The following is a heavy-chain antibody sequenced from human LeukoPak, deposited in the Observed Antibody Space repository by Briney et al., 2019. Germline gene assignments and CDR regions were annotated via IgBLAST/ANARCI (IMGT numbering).Heavy chain of an antibody. Sequence: PGRSLRRSCAASGFTFSSYAMHWVRQAPGKGLEWVAVISYDGSNKYYADSVKGRFTISRDNSKNTLYLQMNSLRAEDTAVYYCASAYYYDSSGTFDYWGQGTLVTVSS. D-gene: IGHD3-22*01. CDR3: ASAYYYDSSGTFDY. CDR1: GFTFSSYA. J-gene: IGHJ4*02. CDR2: ISYDGSNK. V-gene: IGHV3-30-3*01.